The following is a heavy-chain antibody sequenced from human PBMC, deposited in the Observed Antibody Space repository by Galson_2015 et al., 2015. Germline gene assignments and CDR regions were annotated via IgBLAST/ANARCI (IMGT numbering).Heavy chain of an antibody. CDR2: IYWDDDK. D-gene: IGHD6-13*01. V-gene: IGHV2-5*02. CDR3: AHSPYSSSWAKYYFDY. J-gene: IGHJ4*02. CDR1: GFSLRTSGLG. Sequence: PALVKPTQPLTLTCTFSGFSLRTSGLGVGWIRQPPGKALEGLALIYWDDDKRYNSSLKSRLTITKDTSKNQVVLTMTNMDPVDTGTYYCAHSPYSSSWAKYYFDYWGQGTLVTVSS.